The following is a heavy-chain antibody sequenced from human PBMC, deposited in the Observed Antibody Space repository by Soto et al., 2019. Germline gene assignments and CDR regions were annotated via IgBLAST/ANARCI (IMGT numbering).Heavy chain of an antibody. Sequence: PGGSLRLSCAASGFTFSGYGMHWVRQAPGKGLEWVAVISYDGSNKYYADSVKGRSTISRDNSKNTLYVQMNSLRAEDTAVYYCAKDAAMVRGVIGYWGQGTLVTVSS. CDR1: GFTFSGYG. CDR2: ISYDGSNK. J-gene: IGHJ4*02. D-gene: IGHD3-10*01. CDR3: AKDAAMVRGVIGY. V-gene: IGHV3-30*18.